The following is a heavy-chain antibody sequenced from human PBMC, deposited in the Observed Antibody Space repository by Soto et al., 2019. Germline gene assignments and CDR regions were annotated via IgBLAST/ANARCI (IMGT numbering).Heavy chain of an antibody. CDR3: ARDPTYSSSWYPGYYYYYGMDV. Sequence: SQTLSLTCAISGDSVSSNSAAWNWIRQSPSRGLEWLGRTYYRSKWYNDYAVSVKSRITINPDTSKNQFSLQLNSVTPEDTAVYYCARDPTYSSSWYPGYYYYYGMDVWGQGTTVT. J-gene: IGHJ6*02. D-gene: IGHD6-13*01. CDR2: TYYRSKWYN. V-gene: IGHV6-1*01. CDR1: GDSVSSNSAA.